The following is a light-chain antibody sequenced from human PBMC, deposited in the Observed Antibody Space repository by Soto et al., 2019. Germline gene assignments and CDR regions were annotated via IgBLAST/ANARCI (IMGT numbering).Light chain of an antibody. CDR3: VSYTDTDTLV. Sequence: QSALTQPASVSGSRGQSITISCVGRNTDVGQDKSVSWYQQGPGKAPKLLIFEVTNRPSGVSSRFSGSRSGNTASLIISGLQPDDEGDYFCVSYTDTDTLVFGTGTKLTVL. J-gene: IGLJ1*01. V-gene: IGLV2-14*01. CDR2: EVT. CDR1: NTDVGQDKS.